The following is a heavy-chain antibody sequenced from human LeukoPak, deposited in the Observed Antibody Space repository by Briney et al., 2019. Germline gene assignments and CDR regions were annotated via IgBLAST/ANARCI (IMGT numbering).Heavy chain of an antibody. J-gene: IGHJ6*03. CDR2: IYTSGST. D-gene: IGHD4-23*01. CDR3: ARGGYGGTYYYYYYMDV. V-gene: IGHV4-61*02. CDR1: GGSISSGSYY. Sequence: SETLSLTCTVSGGSISSGSYYWSWVRQPAGKGLEWIGRIYTSGSTNYNPSLKSRVTISVDTSKNQFSLKLSSVTAADTAVYYCARGGYGGTYYYYYYMDVWGKGTTVTISS.